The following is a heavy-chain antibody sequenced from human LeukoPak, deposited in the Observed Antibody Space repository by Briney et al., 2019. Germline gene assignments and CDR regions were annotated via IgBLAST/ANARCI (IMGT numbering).Heavy chain of an antibody. CDR3: ARTGGTDTAPFDY. Sequence: SETLSLTCTVSGGSISSYYWSWIRQPPGKGLEWIGYIYYSGSTNYNPSLKSRVTISVDTPKNQFSLKLSSVTAADTAVYYCARTGGTDTAPFDYWGQGTLVTVSS. CDR2: IYYSGST. J-gene: IGHJ4*02. D-gene: IGHD5-18*01. V-gene: IGHV4-59*08. CDR1: GGSISSYY.